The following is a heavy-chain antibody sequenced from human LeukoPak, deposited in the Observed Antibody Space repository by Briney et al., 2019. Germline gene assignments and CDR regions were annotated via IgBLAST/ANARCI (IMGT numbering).Heavy chain of an antibody. CDR3: ARQNGYYDSSGYLHN. D-gene: IGHD3-22*01. J-gene: IGHJ4*02. Sequence: GESLKISCKGSGYSFTSYWIGWVRQMPGKGLEWMGIIYPGDSDTRYSPSFQGQVTISADKSISTAYLQWSSLKGSDTAMYYCARQNGYYDSSGYLHNWGQGTLVTVSS. CDR2: IYPGDSDT. V-gene: IGHV5-51*01. CDR1: GYSFTSYW.